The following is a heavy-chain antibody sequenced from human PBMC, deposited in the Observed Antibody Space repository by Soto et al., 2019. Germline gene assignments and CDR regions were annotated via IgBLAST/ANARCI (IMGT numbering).Heavy chain of an antibody. J-gene: IGHJ5*02. CDR2: INPSGGST. D-gene: IGHD6-13*01. V-gene: IGHV1-46*01. CDR3: ARDKGYSSSWYVGSVWFDP. CDR1: GYTFTSHY. Sequence: GASVKVSCKASGYTFTSHYMHWVRQAPGQGLEWMGIINPSGGSTSYAQKFQGRVTMTRDTSTSTVYMELSSLRSEDTAVYYCARDKGYSSSWYVGSVWFDPWGQGTLVTVSS.